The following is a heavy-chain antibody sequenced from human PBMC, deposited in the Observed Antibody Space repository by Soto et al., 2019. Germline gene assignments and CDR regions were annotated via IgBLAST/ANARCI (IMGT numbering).Heavy chain of an antibody. D-gene: IGHD6-19*01. CDR3: ARQVEWLALPHNIDY. J-gene: IGHJ4*02. CDR2: IFYSGST. Sequence: QLQLQESGPGLVKPSETLSLTCTVSGGSISSNNYYWGWVRQPPGKGLEWIGSIFYSGSTHCNGPTYYIPCPKSRLTVSVDTSKNQFSLRLTSVTAADTAVYYCARQVEWLALPHNIDYWGQGSLVTVST. CDR1: GGSISSNNYY. V-gene: IGHV4-39*01.